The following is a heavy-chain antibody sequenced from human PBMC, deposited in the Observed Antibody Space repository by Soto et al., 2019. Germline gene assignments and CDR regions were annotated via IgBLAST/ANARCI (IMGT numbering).Heavy chain of an antibody. CDR2: ISLEGSNK. Sequence: QVQLVESGGGVVQPGTSLRLSFEASGFNFSHYAMHWVRQAPGKGLEWLAIISLEGSNKYSAKPVKDRFTISRDNSKSTLYLQMNKQRPKETSGYYCAKDGANPVAARFIDSWCQGTPVTVSS. CDR1: GFNFSHYA. D-gene: IGHD6-19*01. J-gene: IGHJ4*02. V-gene: IGHV3-30*18. CDR3: AKDGANPVAARFIDS.